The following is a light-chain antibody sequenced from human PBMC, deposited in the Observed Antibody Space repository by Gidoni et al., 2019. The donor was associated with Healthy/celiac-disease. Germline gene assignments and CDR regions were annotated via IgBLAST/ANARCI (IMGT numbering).Light chain of an antibody. CDR2: AAS. J-gene: IGKJ5*01. V-gene: IGKV1-9*01. CDR3: QQLNSYPAIT. CDR1: QGSSSS. Sequence: EIQLTQSPSCLSASVGDRVTITCRASQGSSSSLAWYQQKPGKAPKLLIYAASTLQSGVTSRFSGSGSGTEFTLTISSLQPEDFATYYCQQLNSYPAITFGQGTRLEIK.